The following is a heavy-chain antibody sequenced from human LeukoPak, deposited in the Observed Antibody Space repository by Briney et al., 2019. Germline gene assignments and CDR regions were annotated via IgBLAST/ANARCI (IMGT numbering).Heavy chain of an antibody. CDR3: ARGLYSSGWWN. J-gene: IGHJ4*02. V-gene: IGHV3-30*04. CDR2: ISYDGSNE. CDR1: GFTFSSYV. Sequence: QSGGSLRLSCAASGFTFSSYVMHWVRQAPGKGLEWVAIISYDGSNEYYADSVKGRFTISRDNSKNTLYLQMNSLRAADTAVYYCARGLYSSGWWNWGQGTLVTVSS. D-gene: IGHD6-19*01.